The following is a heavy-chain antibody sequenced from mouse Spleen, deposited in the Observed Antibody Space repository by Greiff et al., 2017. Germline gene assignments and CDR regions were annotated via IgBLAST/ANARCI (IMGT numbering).Heavy chain of an antibody. CDR2: ISDGGSYT. D-gene: IGHD1-2*01. Sequence: EVMLVESGGGLVKPGGSLKLSCAASGFTFSDYYMYWVRQTPEKRLEWVATISDGGSYTYYPDSVKGRFTISRDNAKNNLYLQMSSLKSEDTAMYYCARDPPYGGHGAMDYWGQGTSVTVSS. V-gene: IGHV5-4*02. J-gene: IGHJ4*01. CDR3: ARDPPYGGHGAMDY. CDR1: GFTFSDYY.